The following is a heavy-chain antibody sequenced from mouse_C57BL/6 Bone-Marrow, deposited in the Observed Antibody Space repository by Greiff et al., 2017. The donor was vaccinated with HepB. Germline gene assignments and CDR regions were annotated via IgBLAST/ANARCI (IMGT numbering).Heavy chain of an antibody. Sequence: ESGPGLVKPSQSLSLTCSVTGYSITSGYYWNWIRQFPGNKLEWMGYISYDGSNNYNPSLKNRISITRDTSNNQFFLKLNSVTTEDTATYYCAALRPVDYWGQGTTLTVSS. V-gene: IGHV3-6*01. J-gene: IGHJ2*01. CDR1: GYSITSGYY. D-gene: IGHD2-12*01. CDR3: AALRPVDY. CDR2: ISYDGSN.